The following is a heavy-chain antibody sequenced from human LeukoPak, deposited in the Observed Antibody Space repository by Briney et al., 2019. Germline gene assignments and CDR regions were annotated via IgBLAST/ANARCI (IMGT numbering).Heavy chain of an antibody. V-gene: IGHV3-30*04. D-gene: IGHD2-2*01. CDR3: ARDQIHSSTSCLVY. CDR2: ISYDGSNK. CDR1: GFTFSSYA. J-gene: IGHJ4*02. Sequence: GGPLRLSCAASGFTFSSYAMHWVRQAPGKGLEWVAFISYDGSNKYYADSVKGRFTISRDNSKNTLYLQMNSLRADDTSVYYCARDQIHSSTSCLVYWGQGTLVTVSS.